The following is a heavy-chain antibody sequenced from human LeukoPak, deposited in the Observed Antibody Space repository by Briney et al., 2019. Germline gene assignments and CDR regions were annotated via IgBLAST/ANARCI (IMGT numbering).Heavy chain of an antibody. CDR3: VRVTGGVFDY. CDR2: TYYRSKWSN. V-gene: IGHV6-1*01. Sequence: QTLSLTCAISGDSVSSNTVTWNWIRQSPSRGLEWLGRTYYRSKWSNDYAVSVKSRIIINPDTSKNQFSLQLDSVTPEDTAVYYCVRVTGGVFDYWGPRTLVTASS. J-gene: IGHJ4*02. CDR1: GDSVSSNTVT. D-gene: IGHD2-8*02.